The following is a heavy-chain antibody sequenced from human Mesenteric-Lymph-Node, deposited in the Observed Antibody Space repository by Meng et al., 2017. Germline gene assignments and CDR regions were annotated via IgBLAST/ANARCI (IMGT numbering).Heavy chain of an antibody. Sequence: SETLSLTCTVSGGSISTYFWSWIRQPPGKGLEWIGWIYYSGSTNYNPSLKSRVSISVDTSKNQFSLMLNSVTAADTAVYYCARLNNYDYAHALDIWGQGTMVTVSS. CDR3: ARLNNYDYAHALDI. CDR1: GGSISTYF. D-gene: IGHD3-16*01. J-gene: IGHJ3*02. V-gene: IGHV4-59*12. CDR2: IYYSGST.